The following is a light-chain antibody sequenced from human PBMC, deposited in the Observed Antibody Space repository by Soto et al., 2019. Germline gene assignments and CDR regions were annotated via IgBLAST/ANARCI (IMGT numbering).Light chain of an antibody. V-gene: IGKV1-39*01. Sequence: DIQMTQSPSSLSASVGDRVTITCRASQSIGTYLIWYQQKLGKAPNLLIYAASSLQSGVPSRFSGSGSGTDFTLTISSLRPEDFATYYCQQSYSGPPTFGQGTKVEI. CDR2: AAS. J-gene: IGKJ1*01. CDR3: QQSYSGPPT. CDR1: QSIGTY.